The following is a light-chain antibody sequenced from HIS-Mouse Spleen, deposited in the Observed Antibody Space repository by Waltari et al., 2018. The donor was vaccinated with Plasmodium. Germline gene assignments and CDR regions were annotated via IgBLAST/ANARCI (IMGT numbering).Light chain of an antibody. V-gene: IGLV2-8*01. J-gene: IGLJ2*01. CDR3: SSYAGSNNLV. CDR1: SSDVGGYNY. CDR2: GVS. Sequence: QSALTQPPSASGSPGQSVTISCTGTSSDVGGYNYVSWYQQHPGKAPKLMIYGVSKRPAGFPDGFSGSKSGNTASLTVSGLQAEDEADYYCSSYAGSNNLVFGGGTKLTVL.